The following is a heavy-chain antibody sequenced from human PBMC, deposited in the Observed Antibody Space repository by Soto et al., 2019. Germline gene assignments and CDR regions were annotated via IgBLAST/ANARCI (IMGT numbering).Heavy chain of an antibody. CDR3: ARGRGYCGGGRCLPSYFDY. CDR2: LIGDGSST. D-gene: IGHD2-15*01. J-gene: IGHJ4*02. Sequence: EVQLVESGGGLVQPGGSLRLSCAASGFTEFTFSDYWMYWVRQAPGKGLVYVSHLIGDGSSTTYADSVKGRFTISRDNAKNTLYLQLNSLRPEDTGVYYCARGRGYCGGGRCLPSYFDYWGPGTVVTVSS. V-gene: IGHV3-74*03. CDR1: GFTEFTFSDYW.